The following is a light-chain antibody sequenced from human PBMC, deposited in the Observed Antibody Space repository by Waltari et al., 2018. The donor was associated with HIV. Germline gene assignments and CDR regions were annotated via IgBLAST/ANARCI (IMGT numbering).Light chain of an antibody. CDR2: DAS. CDR3: QQYDNLPLT. J-gene: IGKJ4*01. V-gene: IGKV1-33*01. Sequence: DIQMTQSPSSLSASVGDRVTITCQACQDISDFLNWYQQKPGKAPKLLIYDASNLETGVPSTFSGSGSGTDFTFTISSLQPEDIATYYCQQYDNLPLTFGGGTKVEIK. CDR1: QDISDF.